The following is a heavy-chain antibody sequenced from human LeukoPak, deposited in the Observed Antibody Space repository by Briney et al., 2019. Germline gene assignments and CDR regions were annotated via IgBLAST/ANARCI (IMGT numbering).Heavy chain of an antibody. CDR3: ARGPTMKMDV. Sequence: PGGSLRLSCAASGFTFDDYTMHWVRQAPGKGLEWVSLISWDGGSTYYADSVKGRFTISRDNAKNSLYLQMNSLRAEDTAVYYCARGPTMKMDVWGKGTTVTVSS. V-gene: IGHV3-43*01. J-gene: IGHJ6*04. CDR2: ISWDGGST. CDR1: GFTFDDYT. D-gene: IGHD3-22*01.